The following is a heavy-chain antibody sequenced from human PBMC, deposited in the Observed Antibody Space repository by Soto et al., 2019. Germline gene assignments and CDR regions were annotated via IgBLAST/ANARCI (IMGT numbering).Heavy chain of an antibody. CDR2: IYYSGST. D-gene: IGHD3-3*01. V-gene: IGHV4-59*01. Sequence: QVQLQESGPGLVKPSETLSLTCTVSGGSIGSYYWNWIRQPPGKGLEWIGYIYYSGSTNYNPSLKSRVTRSGDTSKNQFSLKLSSVTAADTAVYYCARDGGFYCGMDVWGQGTTVTVSS. CDR1: GGSIGSYY. CDR3: ARDGGFYCGMDV. J-gene: IGHJ6*02.